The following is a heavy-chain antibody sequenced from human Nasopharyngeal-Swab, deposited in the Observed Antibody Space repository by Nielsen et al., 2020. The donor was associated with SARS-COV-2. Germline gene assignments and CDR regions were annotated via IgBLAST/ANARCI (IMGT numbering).Heavy chain of an antibody. Sequence: GESLKIPCVASGVIFSKYWMHWVRQAPGKGLVWVSRVKQDGSRTDYADSMRGRFTISRDNAKNTLYLQMNSLRVEDTAVYYCVKHQGSSSDQWGQGTLVTVSS. J-gene: IGHJ4*02. CDR3: VKHQGSSSDQ. V-gene: IGHV3-74*01. CDR2: VKQDGSRT. CDR1: GVIFSKYW.